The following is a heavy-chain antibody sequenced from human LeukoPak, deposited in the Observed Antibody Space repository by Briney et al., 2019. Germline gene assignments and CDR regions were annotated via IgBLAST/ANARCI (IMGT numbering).Heavy chain of an antibody. V-gene: IGHV3-48*02. Sequence: PGGSLRLSCAASGFAFSSYSFNWVRQAPGKGLEWVSYISGSSITIYYADSVKGRFTISRDNAKKSVYLQMDSLGDEDTAVYYCARDRYSYGYFDYWGQGTLVTVSS. CDR3: ARDRYSYGYFDY. CDR2: ISGSSITI. D-gene: IGHD5-18*01. J-gene: IGHJ4*02. CDR1: GFAFSSYS.